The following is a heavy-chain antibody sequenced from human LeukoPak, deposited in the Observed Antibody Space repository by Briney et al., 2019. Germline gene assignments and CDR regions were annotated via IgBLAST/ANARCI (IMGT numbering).Heavy chain of an antibody. J-gene: IGHJ4*02. D-gene: IGHD2/OR15-2a*01. CDR2: IRGSGDTA. CDR1: GFTFSSHS. CDR3: AKGPLLWD. Sequence: GGSLRLSCAASGFTFSSHSMAWVRQAPGKGLEWVSAIRGSGDTALYADSVKGRFTISRDNSKNTLYLQMNSLRAEDTAVYYCAKGPLLWDWGQGTLVTVSS. V-gene: IGHV3-23*01.